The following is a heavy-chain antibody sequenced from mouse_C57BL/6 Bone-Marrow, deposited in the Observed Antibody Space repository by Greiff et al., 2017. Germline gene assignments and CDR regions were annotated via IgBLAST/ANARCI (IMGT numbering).Heavy chain of an antibody. CDR3: ARGQPYYYGSSYVDY. V-gene: IGHV1-82*01. Sequence: QVQLQQSGPELVKPGASVKISCKASGYAFSSSWMNWVKQRPGKGLEWIGRIYPGDGDTNYNGKFKGKATLTADKSSSTAYMQLSSLPSEDSAVYFCARGQPYYYGSSYVDYWGQGTTLTVSS. D-gene: IGHD1-1*01. CDR2: IYPGDGDT. J-gene: IGHJ2*01. CDR1: GYAFSSSW.